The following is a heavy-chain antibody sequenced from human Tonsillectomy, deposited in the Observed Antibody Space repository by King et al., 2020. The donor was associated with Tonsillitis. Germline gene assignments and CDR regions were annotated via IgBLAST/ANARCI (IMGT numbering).Heavy chain of an antibody. V-gene: IGHV3-48*04. Sequence: VQLVESGGGLVQPGGSLRLSCAASGFTFSSYTMNWVRQAPGKGLEWVSYISSSSSTIYYADSVKGRFTISRDNAKNSLYLQMNSLRAEDTAVYYCARCLGSLRYFDSIYAETFDFWGQGTLVTVSS. CDR3: ARCLGSLRYFDSIYAETFDF. CDR2: ISSSSSTI. CDR1: GFTFSSYT. J-gene: IGHJ4*02. D-gene: IGHD3-9*01.